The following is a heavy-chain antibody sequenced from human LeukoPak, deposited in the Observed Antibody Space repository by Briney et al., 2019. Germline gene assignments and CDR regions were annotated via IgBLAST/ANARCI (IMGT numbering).Heavy chain of an antibody. CDR2: IIPILGIA. Sequence: SVKVSRKASGGTFSSYAISWVRQAPGQGLEWMGRIIPILGIANYAQKFQGRVTITADKSTSTAYMELSSLRSEDTAVYYCAREGGDGYNFIDYWGQGTLVTVSS. J-gene: IGHJ4*02. CDR3: AREGGDGYNFIDY. V-gene: IGHV1-69*04. D-gene: IGHD5-24*01. CDR1: GGTFSSYA.